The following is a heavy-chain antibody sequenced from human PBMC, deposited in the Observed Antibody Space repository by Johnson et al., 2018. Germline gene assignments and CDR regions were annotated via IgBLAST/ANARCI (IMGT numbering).Heavy chain of an antibody. Sequence: EVQLVESGGGLVQPGGSLRLSCAASGFTFSSYDMHWVRQATGKGLEWVSSISSRRIYIYYADSVKGRFTISRDNAKHSLYLQMNSLRAEDTAVYYCARGHPGNYSHYGMDVWGQGTTVTVSS. CDR2: ISSRRIYI. CDR3: ARGHPGNYSHYGMDV. CDR1: GFTFSSYD. V-gene: IGHV3-21*01. J-gene: IGHJ6*02.